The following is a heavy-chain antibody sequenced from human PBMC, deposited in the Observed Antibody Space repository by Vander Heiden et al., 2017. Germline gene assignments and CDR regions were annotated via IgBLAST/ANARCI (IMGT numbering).Heavy chain of an antibody. V-gene: IGHV4-39*01. Sequence: QLQLQESGPGLVKTSETLSLTCTVSGGPIRISSYYWGWIRRPPGEGLEWIGSIYFNGNTYYNPSLKSRVTISVDTSKNQFSLKLSSVTAADTAVYYCARLFLIGPYYESSGYVSHWGQGTMVTVSS. CDR3: ARLFLIGPYYESSGYVSH. CDR2: IYFNGNT. J-gene: IGHJ3*01. D-gene: IGHD3-22*01. CDR1: GGPIRISSYY.